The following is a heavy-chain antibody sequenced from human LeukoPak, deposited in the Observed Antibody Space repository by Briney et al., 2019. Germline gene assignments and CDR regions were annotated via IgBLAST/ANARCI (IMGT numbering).Heavy chain of an antibody. D-gene: IGHD3-22*01. V-gene: IGHV3-33*01. CDR1: GFTFSSYG. Sequence: GGSLRLSCAASGFTFSSYGMHWVRQAPGKGLEWVAVIWYDGINKYYADSVKGRVTISRDNSKNTLYLQMNSLRAEDTAVYYCARFSATYDNSGYPTYYFDSWGQGTLVTVSS. CDR3: ARFSATYDNSGYPTYYFDS. J-gene: IGHJ4*02. CDR2: IWYDGINK.